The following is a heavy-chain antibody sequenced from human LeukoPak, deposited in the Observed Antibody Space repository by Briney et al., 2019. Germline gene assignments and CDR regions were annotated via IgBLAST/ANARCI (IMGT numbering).Heavy chain of an antibody. V-gene: IGHV4-39*01. D-gene: IGHD4-11*01. J-gene: IGHJ6*03. Sequence: SETLSLTCTVSGGSISSSSYYWGWIRQPPGKGLEWIGSIYYSGSTYYSPSLKSRVTISVDTSKNQFSLKLSSVTAADTAVYYCATTATSDDYFYYLDVWGKGTTVTVSS. CDR3: ATTATSDDYFYYLDV. CDR1: GGSISSSSYY. CDR2: IYYSGST.